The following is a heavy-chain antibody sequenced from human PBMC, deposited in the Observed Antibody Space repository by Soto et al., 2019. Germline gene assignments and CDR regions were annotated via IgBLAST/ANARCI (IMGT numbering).Heavy chain of an antibody. Sequence: SQTLSLTFAISGDSVSSNSSAWNCISQSPSRGLEWLGRTYYRSKWYNDYAVSVKSRITINPDTSKNQFSLQLNSVTPEDTAVYYCARGGLRFLGILAFDIWGQGTMVTVSS. D-gene: IGHD3-3*01. CDR1: GDSVSSNSSA. CDR3: ARGGLRFLGILAFDI. CDR2: TYYRSKWYN. J-gene: IGHJ3*02. V-gene: IGHV6-1*01.